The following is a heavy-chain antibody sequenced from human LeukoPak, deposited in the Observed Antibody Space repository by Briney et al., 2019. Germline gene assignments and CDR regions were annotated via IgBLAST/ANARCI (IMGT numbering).Heavy chain of an antibody. D-gene: IGHD6-13*01. CDR1: GFNFRSYG. Sequence: GGSLRLSCAASGFNFRSYGMHWVRQAPGKGLEWVALIWYDGSKKYFADSAKGRFTISKDNSKNTLYLQMNSLRAEDTAVYYCAREGGYSSSWIPGYYYGMDVWGQGTTVTVSS. CDR3: AREGGYSSSWIPGYYYGMDV. J-gene: IGHJ6*02. CDR2: IWYDGSKK. V-gene: IGHV3-33*01.